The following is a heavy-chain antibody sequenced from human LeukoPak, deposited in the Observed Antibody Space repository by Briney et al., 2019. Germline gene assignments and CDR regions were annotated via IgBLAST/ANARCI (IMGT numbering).Heavy chain of an antibody. CDR1: GGTFSSYA. Sequence: ASVKVSCKASGGTFSSYAISWVRQAPGQGLEWMGGIIPISGTANYAQKFQGRVTITADESTSTAYMELSSLRSEDTAVYYCARGVVVVPAAMVNYYYYMDVWGKGTTVTISS. D-gene: IGHD2-2*01. V-gene: IGHV1-69*13. J-gene: IGHJ6*03. CDR2: IIPISGTA. CDR3: ARGVVVVPAAMVNYYYYMDV.